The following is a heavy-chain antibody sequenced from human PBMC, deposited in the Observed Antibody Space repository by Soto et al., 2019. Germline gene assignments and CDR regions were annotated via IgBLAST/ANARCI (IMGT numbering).Heavy chain of an antibody. CDR2: IYYSGST. V-gene: IGHV4-30-4*01. J-gene: IGHJ6*02. CDR1: GGSISSGDYY. CDR3: ARDEHCSSTSCRGSYYYYGMDV. D-gene: IGHD2-2*01. Sequence: SLTCTVSGGSISSGDYYWSWIRQPPGKGLEWIGYIYYSGSTYYNPSLKSRVTISVDTSKNQFSLKLSSVTAADTAVYYCARDEHCSSTSCRGSYYYYGMDVWGQGTTVTVSS.